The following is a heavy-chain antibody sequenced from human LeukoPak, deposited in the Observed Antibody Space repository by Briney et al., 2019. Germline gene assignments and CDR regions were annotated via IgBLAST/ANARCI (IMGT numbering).Heavy chain of an antibody. D-gene: IGHD6-19*01. CDR2: SSSGSTI. CDR1: GFTFSSYA. Sequence: GSLRLSCAASGFTFSSYAMSWVRQAPGKGLEWVSSSSGSTIYYADSVKGRFTISRDNAKNSLYLQMNSLRAEDTAIYYCAREDSSGLDYWGQGTLVTVSS. CDR3: AREDSSGLDY. V-gene: IGHV3-48*04. J-gene: IGHJ4*02.